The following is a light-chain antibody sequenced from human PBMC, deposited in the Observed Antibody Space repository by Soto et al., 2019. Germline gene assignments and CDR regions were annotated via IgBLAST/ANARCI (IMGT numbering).Light chain of an antibody. CDR1: SSDVGSYNL. V-gene: IGLV2-23*02. CDR2: GVT. Sequence: SERPQPASVSGSPGQSITISCTGTSSDVGSYNLVSWYQQHPGKAPKFMIYGVTKRPSGVSNRFSGSKSGNTASLTISGLQAEDEADYYCCSYAGSNTYVFGTGTKVTVL. J-gene: IGLJ1*01. CDR3: CSYAGSNTYV.